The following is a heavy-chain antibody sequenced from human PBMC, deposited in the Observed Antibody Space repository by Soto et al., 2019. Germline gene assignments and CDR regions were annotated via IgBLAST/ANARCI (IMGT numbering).Heavy chain of an antibody. CDR3: ARDDMPGRGVSIYGMDV. V-gene: IGHV3-33*01. CDR2: IWFDESNE. J-gene: IGHJ6*02. Sequence: GGSLRLSCAASGFTFSNYGMHWVRQAPGKGLEWVAVIWFDESNEYYADSVKGRFTISRDNSKNTLYLQMNSLRAEDTAVYYCARDDMPGRGVSIYGMDVWGQGTTVTVSS. D-gene: IGHD6-19*01. CDR1: GFTFSNYG.